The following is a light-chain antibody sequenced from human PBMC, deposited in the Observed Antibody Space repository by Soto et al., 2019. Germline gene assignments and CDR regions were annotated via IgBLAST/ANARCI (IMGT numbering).Light chain of an antibody. CDR1: QSVSSY. V-gene: IGKV3-11*01. CDR2: DAS. CDR3: QQRSNWPATT. Sequence: EIVLTQSPPTLSLSPGERDTLSCRASQSVSSYLAWYQQKPGQAPRLLIYDASNRATGIPARFSGSGSGTDFTLTISSLEPEDFAVYYCQQRSNWPATTFGQGTRLEIK. J-gene: IGKJ5*01.